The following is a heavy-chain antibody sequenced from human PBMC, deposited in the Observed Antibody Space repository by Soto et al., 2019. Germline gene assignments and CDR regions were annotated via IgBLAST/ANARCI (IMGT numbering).Heavy chain of an antibody. CDR2: INHSGST. D-gene: IGHD2-21*02. Sequence: QVQLQQWGAGLLKPSETLSLTCAVYGGSFSGYYWSWIRQPPGKGLEWIGEINHSGSTNYNPSLKSRVTISVDTSKNQLSLKLSSVTAADTAVYYCARRIVVVTAPPKAHRVDAFDIWGQGTMVTVSS. J-gene: IGHJ3*02. CDR3: ARRIVVVTAPPKAHRVDAFDI. CDR1: GGSFSGYY. V-gene: IGHV4-34*01.